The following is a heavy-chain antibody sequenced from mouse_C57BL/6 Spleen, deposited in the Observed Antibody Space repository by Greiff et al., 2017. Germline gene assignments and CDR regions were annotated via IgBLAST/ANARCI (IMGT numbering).Heavy chain of an antibody. Sequence: QVQLQQSGAELVKPGASVKMSCKASGYTFTTYPIEWMKQNHGKSLEWIGNFHPYNDDTKYNDKFKGKATLTVEKSSSTVYLELSRLTSDDSAVYYCARGLYYYGSSYYAMDYWGQGTSVTVSS. D-gene: IGHD1-1*01. J-gene: IGHJ4*01. V-gene: IGHV1-47*01. CDR1: GYTFTTYP. CDR2: FHPYNDDT. CDR3: ARGLYYYGSSYYAMDY.